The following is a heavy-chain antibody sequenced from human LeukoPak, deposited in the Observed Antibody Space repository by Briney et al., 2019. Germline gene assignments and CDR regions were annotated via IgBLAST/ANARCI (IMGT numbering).Heavy chain of an antibody. CDR1: GGSFSGYY. CDR3: ARGIQLDY. Sequence: SETLSLTCAVYGGSFSGYYWSWSRQPPGKGLEWIGEINHSGSTNYNPSLKSRVTISADTSKNQFSLKLSSVTAADTAVYYCARGIQLDYWGQGTLVTVSS. V-gene: IGHV4-34*01. J-gene: IGHJ4*02. D-gene: IGHD5-18*01. CDR2: INHSGST.